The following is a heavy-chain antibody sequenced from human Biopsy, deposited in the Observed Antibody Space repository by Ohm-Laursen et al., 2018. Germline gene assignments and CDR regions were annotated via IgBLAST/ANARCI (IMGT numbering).Heavy chain of an antibody. CDR3: ARDIMNRIAGLVARSDVFDV. D-gene: IGHD3-16*01. CDR1: GYAVNDYF. J-gene: IGHJ3*01. V-gene: IGHV1-2*06. CDR2: ISPHSGGT. Sequence: ASVKVSCKGSGYAVNDYFLHWLRQAPGQGPEWMGRISPHSGGTNYAQKFQGRVTMTTDTSTSTVYLELRRLISDDTAVYYCARDIMNRIAGLVARSDVFDVWGQGTLVTVSS.